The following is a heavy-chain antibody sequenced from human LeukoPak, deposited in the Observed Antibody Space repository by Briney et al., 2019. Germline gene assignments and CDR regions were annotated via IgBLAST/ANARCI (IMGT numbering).Heavy chain of an antibody. CDR3: ARVQGGDGYNPELYYYGMDV. D-gene: IGHD5-24*01. CDR2: IIPIFGIA. V-gene: IGHV1-69*04. CDR1: RGTFSSYA. Sequence: SVKVSCKASRGTFSSYAISWVRQAPGQGLEWMGRIIPIFGIANYAQKFQGRVTITADKSTSTAYMELSSLRSEDTAVYYCARVQGGDGYNPELYYYGMDVWGQGTTVTVSS. J-gene: IGHJ6*02.